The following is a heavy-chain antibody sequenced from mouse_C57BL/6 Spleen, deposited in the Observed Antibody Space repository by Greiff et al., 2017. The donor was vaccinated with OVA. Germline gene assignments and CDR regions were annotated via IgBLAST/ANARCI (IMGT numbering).Heavy chain of an antibody. CDR1: GYTFTSYW. CDR2: IDPSDSYP. V-gene: IGHV1-59*01. CDR3: ARGESHGKHWYFEV. Sequence: QVQLQQPGAELVRPGTSVKLSCKASGYTFTSYWMHWVKQRPGQGLEWIGVIDPSDSYPNYNQKFKGKATLTVDPYSSTAYMPLSSLTSEDSAGYYCARGESHGKHWYFEVWGTGSTVTVSS. D-gene: IGHD2-1*01. J-gene: IGHJ1*03.